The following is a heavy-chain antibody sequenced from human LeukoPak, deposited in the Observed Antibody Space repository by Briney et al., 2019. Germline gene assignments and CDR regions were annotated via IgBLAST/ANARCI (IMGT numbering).Heavy chain of an antibody. Sequence: GGSLRLSCAASGFTFSSYAIHWVRQAPGEGLEWVALISYDGSNKYYADSVKGRFTISRDKSKNTLYLQMNSLRAEDTAVYYCAREIAAAGRGYFDYWGQGTLVTVSS. J-gene: IGHJ4*02. CDR2: ISYDGSNK. D-gene: IGHD6-13*01. CDR3: AREIAAAGRGYFDY. V-gene: IGHV3-30*04. CDR1: GFTFSSYA.